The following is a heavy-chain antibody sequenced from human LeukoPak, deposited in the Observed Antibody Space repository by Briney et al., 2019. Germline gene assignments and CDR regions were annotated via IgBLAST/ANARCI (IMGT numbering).Heavy chain of an antibody. CDR2: ISSSGNTI. V-gene: IGHV3-11*01. J-gene: IGHJ3*01. D-gene: IGHD6-6*01. Sequence: GGSLRLPCAASGFTFSDYYMSWIRQAPGKGLEWVSYISSSGNTIYYADSVKGRFTISRDNAKNSLYLQINSLRAEDTAVYYCARSSYSSSSSVWGQGTMVTVSS. CDR3: ARSSYSSSSSV. CDR1: GFTFSDYY.